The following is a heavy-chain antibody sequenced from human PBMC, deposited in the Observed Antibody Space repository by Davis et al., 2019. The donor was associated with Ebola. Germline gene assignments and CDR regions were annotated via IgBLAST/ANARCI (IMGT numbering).Heavy chain of an antibody. CDR2: ISAYNGNT. Sequence: ASVKVSCKASGYTFTRYGISWVRQAPGQGLEWMGWISAYNGNTNYAQKLQGRVTMTTDTSTSTAYMELRSLRSDDTAVYYSARVGWELLSYYYGMDVWGQGTTVTVSS. J-gene: IGHJ6*02. V-gene: IGHV1-18*01. D-gene: IGHD1-26*01. CDR3: ARVGWELLSYYYGMDV. CDR1: GYTFTRYG.